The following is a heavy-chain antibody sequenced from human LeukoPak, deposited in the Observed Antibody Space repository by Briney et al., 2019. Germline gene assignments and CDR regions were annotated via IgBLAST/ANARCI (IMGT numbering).Heavy chain of an antibody. CDR3: AIPGGGDIKPQTYGAMDV. D-gene: IGHD2-15*01. Sequence: GESLKISCKGSGYTFTNYWLGWVRQMPGKGLEWMGIIYPGDSDTKYSPSFQGQVTISADKSISTAYLQWTTLKASDTAVYYCAIPGGGDIKPQTYGAMDVWGQGTTVTVSS. V-gene: IGHV5-51*01. CDR1: GYTFTNYW. CDR2: IYPGDSDT. J-gene: IGHJ6*02.